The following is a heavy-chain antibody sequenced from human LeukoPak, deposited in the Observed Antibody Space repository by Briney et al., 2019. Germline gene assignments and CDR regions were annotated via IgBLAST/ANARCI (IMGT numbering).Heavy chain of an antibody. CDR3: ARDCSGGSCFSGPFEY. CDR2: IYYTGSS. J-gene: IGHJ4*02. Sequence: SETLSLTCTVSGGSISYSSYYWGWIRQPPGKGLEWIGSIYYTGSSYYNPSLKSRVTISVDTSKNQFSLMLRSVTAADTAVYYCARDCSGGSCFSGPFEYWGQGTLVTVSS. CDR1: GGSISYSSYY. V-gene: IGHV4-39*02. D-gene: IGHD2-15*01.